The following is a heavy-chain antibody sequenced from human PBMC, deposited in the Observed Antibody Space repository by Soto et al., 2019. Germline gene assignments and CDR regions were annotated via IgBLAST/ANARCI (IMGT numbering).Heavy chain of an antibody. V-gene: IGHV4-34*01. CDR3: ASFSGVSRWFDP. Sequence: QPPGKGLEWIGEINHSGSTNYNPSLKSRVTISVDTSKNQFSLKLSSVTAADTAVYYCASFSGVSRWFDPWGQGTLVTVSS. D-gene: IGHD2-15*01. J-gene: IGHJ5*02. CDR2: INHSGST.